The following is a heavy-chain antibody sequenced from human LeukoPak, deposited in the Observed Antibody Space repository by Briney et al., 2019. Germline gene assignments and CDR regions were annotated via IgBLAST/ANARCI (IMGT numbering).Heavy chain of an antibody. CDR3: AQRDDTFDF. CDR2: ISASGGTT. V-gene: IGHV3-23*01. CDR1: GFTFKSYA. J-gene: IGHJ3*01. Sequence: AGVSLRLSCTASGFTFKSYAMSWVRQAPGRGLEWIASISASGGTTYYGDSVRGRFTSSRDNSKNTLYLQMSSLRADDTAVYYCAQRDDTFDFWGQGTMVIVSS.